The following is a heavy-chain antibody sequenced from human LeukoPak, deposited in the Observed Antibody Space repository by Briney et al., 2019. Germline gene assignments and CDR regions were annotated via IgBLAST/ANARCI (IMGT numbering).Heavy chain of an antibody. Sequence: GSLRLSCAASGFTFSSYSMNWVRQPPGKGLEWIGEINHSGSTNYNPSLKSRVTISVDTSKNQFSLKLSSVTAADTAVYYCARLLYASGGNYWGQGTLVTVSS. CDR2: INHSGST. D-gene: IGHD3-10*01. J-gene: IGHJ4*02. CDR1: GFTFSSYS. CDR3: ARLLYASGGNY. V-gene: IGHV4-34*01.